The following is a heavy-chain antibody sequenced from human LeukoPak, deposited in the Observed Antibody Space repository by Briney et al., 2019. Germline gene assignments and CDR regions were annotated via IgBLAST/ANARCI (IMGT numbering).Heavy chain of an antibody. Sequence: GGSLRLSCAASGFTFSSYWMSWVRQAPGRGLEWVANIKQDGSGKYYVDSVKARFTISRDNAKNSLYLQVNSLRAEDTAVYYCARNLGTSNWFDPWGQGTLVTVSS. CDR2: IKQDGSGK. CDR1: GFTFSSYW. V-gene: IGHV3-7*01. CDR3: ARNLGTSNWFDP. J-gene: IGHJ5*02. D-gene: IGHD1-1*01.